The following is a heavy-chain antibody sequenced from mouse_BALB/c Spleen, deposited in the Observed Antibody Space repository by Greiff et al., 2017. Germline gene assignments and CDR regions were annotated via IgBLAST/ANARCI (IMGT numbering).Heavy chain of an antibody. CDR2: IRFKSNNYAT. V-gene: IGHV6-6*02. Sequence: EVMLVESGGGLVQPGGSMKLSCVASGFTFSNYWMNWVRQSPEKGLEWVAEIRFKSNNYATHYAVSVKGRFTISRDDSKSSVYLQMNNLRAEDTGIYYCTPNYYSSPWGCWGQGNTLTVSS. CDR1: GFTFSNYW. J-gene: IGHJ2*01. D-gene: IGHD1-1*01. CDR3: TPNYYSSPWGC.